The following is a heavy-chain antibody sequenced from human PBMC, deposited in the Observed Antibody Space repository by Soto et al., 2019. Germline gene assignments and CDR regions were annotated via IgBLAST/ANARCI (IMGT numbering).Heavy chain of an antibody. D-gene: IGHD3-9*01. V-gene: IGHV1-18*01. CDR3: ARVLRYFDWNYYFDY. CDR2: ISAYNGNT. CDR1: GYTFTSYG. Sequence: GASVKVSCKASGYTFTSYGISWVRQAPGQGLEWMGWISAYNGNTNYAQKLQGRVTMTTDTSTSTAYMELRSLRSDDTAVYYCARVLRYFDWNYYFDYCGQGTLVTVSS. J-gene: IGHJ4*02.